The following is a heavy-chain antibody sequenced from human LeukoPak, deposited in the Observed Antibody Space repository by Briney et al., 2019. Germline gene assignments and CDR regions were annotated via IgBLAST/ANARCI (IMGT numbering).Heavy chain of an antibody. CDR2: ISSNGGST. Sequence: GGSLRLSCAASGFTFSSYAVHWVRQAPGKGLEYVSGISSNGGSTYYANSVKGRFTIYRDNSKNTLYLQMGSLRAEDMAVYYCARGRGSTVNRFSYCDYWGQGTLVTVSS. D-gene: IGHD4-17*01. CDR3: ARGRGSTVNRFSYCDY. CDR1: GFTFSSYA. J-gene: IGHJ4*02. V-gene: IGHV3-64*01.